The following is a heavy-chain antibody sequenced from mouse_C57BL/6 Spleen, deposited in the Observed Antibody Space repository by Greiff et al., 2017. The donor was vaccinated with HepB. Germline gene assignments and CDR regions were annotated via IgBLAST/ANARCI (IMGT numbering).Heavy chain of an antibody. CDR1: GFTFSSYG. D-gene: IGHD1-1*01. V-gene: IGHV5-6*02. CDR2: ISSGGSYT. Sequence: DVMLVESGGDLVKPGGSLKLSCAASGFTFSSYGMSWVRQTPDKRLEWVATISSGGSYTYYPDSVKGRFTISRDNAKNTLYLQMSSLKSEDTAMYYCARQGVTTVAFDYGGQGTTLTVSS. CDR3: ARQGVTTVAFDY. J-gene: IGHJ2*01.